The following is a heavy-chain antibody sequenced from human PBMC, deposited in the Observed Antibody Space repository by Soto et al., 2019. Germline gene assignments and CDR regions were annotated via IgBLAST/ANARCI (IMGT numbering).Heavy chain of an antibody. D-gene: IGHD4-17*01. CDR3: ARDRNVPGYGHYSDSIDM. J-gene: IGHJ3*02. CDR2: ISYNGFNK. CDR1: GFNFSNYA. V-gene: IGHV3-30-3*01. Sequence: PGGSLRLSCAVSGFNFSNYAIHWVRQAPGKGLEWLAIISYNGFNKYYTDAVRGRFSISRDNTKNSVFLEMRSLETDDTAVYYCARDRNVPGYGHYSDSIDMWGQGTMVTVSS.